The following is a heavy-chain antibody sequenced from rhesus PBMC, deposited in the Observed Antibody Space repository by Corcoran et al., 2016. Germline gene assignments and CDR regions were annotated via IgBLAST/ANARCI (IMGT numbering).Heavy chain of an antibody. V-gene: IGHV4-73*01. J-gene: IGHJ4*01. CDR3: ARDSGYRNDY. Sequence: QVKLQQWGGGLVKPSETLSLTCAVCGGAISGYYWSWSRQSPGKGLEWIGNIDGNSATINYNPSLKNRVSISKDTSKNQFSLKLRSVTAADTAVYYCARDSGYRNDYWDQGVLVTVSS. CDR2: IDGNSATI. D-gene: IGHD5-24*01. CDR1: GGAISGYY.